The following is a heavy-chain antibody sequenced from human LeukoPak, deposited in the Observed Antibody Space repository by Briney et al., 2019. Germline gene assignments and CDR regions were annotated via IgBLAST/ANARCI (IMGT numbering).Heavy chain of an antibody. J-gene: IGHJ3*02. V-gene: IGHV4-34*01. Sequence: KPSETLSLTCAVYGGSFSGYYWSWIRQPPGKGLEWIGEISHSGSTNYNPSLKSRVTISVDTSKNQFSLKLSSVSAADTAVYYCARGRRRYYYDSSGYYSTASDAFDIWGQGTMVTVSS. CDR3: ARGRRRYYYDSSGYYSTASDAFDI. D-gene: IGHD3-22*01. CDR1: GGSFSGYY. CDR2: ISHSGST.